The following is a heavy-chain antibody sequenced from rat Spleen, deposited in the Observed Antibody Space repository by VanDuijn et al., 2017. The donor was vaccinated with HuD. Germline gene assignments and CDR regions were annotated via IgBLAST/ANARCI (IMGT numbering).Heavy chain of an antibody. CDR3: ARHGYGYGNYFDY. Sequence: EVQLVESDGGLVQPGESLKLSCAASGFTFSDFFMAWVRQAPAMGLEWVATISYDGTSTYYRDSVKGRFTISRDNAKNTQYLQMDSLRSEDTATYYCARHGYGYGNYFDYWGQGVMVTVSS. CDR2: ISYDGTST. CDR1: GFTFSDFF. D-gene: IGHD1-7*01. J-gene: IGHJ2*01. V-gene: IGHV5-29*01.